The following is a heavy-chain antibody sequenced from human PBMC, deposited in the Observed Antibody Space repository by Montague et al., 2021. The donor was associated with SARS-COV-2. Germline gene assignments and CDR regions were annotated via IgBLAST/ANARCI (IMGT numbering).Heavy chain of an antibody. CDR1: GFTFSGSP. CDR3: AKVGDIMAGFSLVNLDH. D-gene: IGHD3-9*01. V-gene: IGHV3-23*03. CDR2: IHSAGRRS. J-gene: IGHJ4*02. Sequence: SLRLSCAASGFTFSGSPMSWVRQAPGEGLEWVSVIHSAGRRSYYGHSVEGRSTISRDNSKNTVYLRMNNLRAEDTAVYYCAKVGDIMAGFSLVNLDHWGQGILVIVSS.